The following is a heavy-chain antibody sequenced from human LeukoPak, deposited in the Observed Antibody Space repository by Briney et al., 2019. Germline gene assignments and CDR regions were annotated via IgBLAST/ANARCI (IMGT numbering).Heavy chain of an antibody. CDR1: GFIFSSYG. Sequence: PGGALRLSCAASGFIFSSYGMHWVRQAPGKGLEWVAVIWYDGSNKYYADSVKGRFTISRDNSKNTLYLQMNSLKAEDTSVYYCAKERGYSSSRALDYWGQGTLVTVSS. J-gene: IGHJ4*02. D-gene: IGHD6-13*01. CDR3: AKERGYSSSRALDY. CDR2: IWYDGSNK. V-gene: IGHV3-33*06.